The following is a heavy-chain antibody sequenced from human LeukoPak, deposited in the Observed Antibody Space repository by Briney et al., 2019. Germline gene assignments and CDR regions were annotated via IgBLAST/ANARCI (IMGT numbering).Heavy chain of an antibody. Sequence: PSETLSLTCTVSGGSISSGDYYWSWIRQPPGRGLEWIGYIYYSGSTYYNPSLKSRVTISVDTSKNQFSLKLSSVTAADTAVYYCARAVVVAATRWFDPWGQGTRVTVSS. V-gene: IGHV4-30-4*01. CDR3: ARAVVVAATRWFDP. CDR2: IYYSGST. CDR1: GGSISSGDYY. D-gene: IGHD2-15*01. J-gene: IGHJ5*02.